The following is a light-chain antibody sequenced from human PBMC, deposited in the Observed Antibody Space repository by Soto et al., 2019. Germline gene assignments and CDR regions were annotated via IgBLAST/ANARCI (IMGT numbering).Light chain of an antibody. CDR3: QQCNSGPPLT. Sequence: EIVMTQSPATLSLSPGERATLSCRASQSVNTNLAWYQQKPGPAPRLLIYGASIRATGITARFSGSGAGTEFALTISSRQSGDSATYYCQQCNSGPPLTFGGGTKVDIK. CDR2: GAS. V-gene: IGKV3-15*01. J-gene: IGKJ4*01. CDR1: QSVNTN.